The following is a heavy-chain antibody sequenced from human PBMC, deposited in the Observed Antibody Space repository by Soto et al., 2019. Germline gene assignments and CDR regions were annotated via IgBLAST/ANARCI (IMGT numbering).Heavy chain of an antibody. CDR3: ARVSVVVVPAAISAAADNYYYYGMDV. CDR1: GGSISSYY. CDR2: IYYSGSG. Sequence: SETLSLTCTVSGGSISSYYWSWIRQPPGKGLEWIGYIYYSGSGNYNPSLKSRVTISVDTSKNQFSLKLSSVTAADTAVYYCARVSVVVVPAAISAAADNYYYYGMDVWGQGTTVTVSS. V-gene: IGHV4-59*01. D-gene: IGHD2-2*02. J-gene: IGHJ6*02.